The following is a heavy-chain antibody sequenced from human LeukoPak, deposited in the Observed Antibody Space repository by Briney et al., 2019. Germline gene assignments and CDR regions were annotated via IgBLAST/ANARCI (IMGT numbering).Heavy chain of an antibody. V-gene: IGHV4-4*07. Sequence: SETLPLTCTVSGGSISSFYWSWIRQPAGKGLEWIGRISTSGTTNYNPSLKSRVTMSVDTSKNQFSLKLNSVTAADTGVYYCARDMSGFDYWGQGTLVTVSS. CDR2: ISTSGTT. CDR1: GGSISSFY. J-gene: IGHJ4*02. CDR3: ARDMSGFDY.